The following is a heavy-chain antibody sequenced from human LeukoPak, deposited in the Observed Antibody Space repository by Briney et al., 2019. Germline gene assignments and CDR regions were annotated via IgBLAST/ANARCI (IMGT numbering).Heavy chain of an antibody. CDR2: INAGNGNT. D-gene: IGHD2-2*02. V-gene: IGHV1-3*01. CDR3: ARDRAYCSSTSCYKGWDY. J-gene: IGHJ4*02. CDR1: GYTFTSYA. Sequence: ASVKVSGKASGYTFTSYAMHWVRQAPGQRLEWMGWINAGNGNTKYSQKFQGRVTITRDTSASTAYMELSSLRSEDTAVYYCARDRAYCSSTSCYKGWDYWGQGTLVTVSS.